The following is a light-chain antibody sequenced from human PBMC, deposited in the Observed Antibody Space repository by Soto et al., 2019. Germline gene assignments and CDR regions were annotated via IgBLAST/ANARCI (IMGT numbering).Light chain of an antibody. J-gene: IGKJ1*01. CDR1: QSVLNSANNKNN. CDR3: QQFYDSSPRT. Sequence: DIVMTQSPDSLAVSLGERATINCKSSQSVLNSANNKNNLSWYQHKPGQPPKLLIYWASTRESGVPDRFSGGGSGTDFTLTITGLQAEDVAVYYCQQFYDSSPRTFGQGTRVEIK. V-gene: IGKV4-1*01. CDR2: WAS.